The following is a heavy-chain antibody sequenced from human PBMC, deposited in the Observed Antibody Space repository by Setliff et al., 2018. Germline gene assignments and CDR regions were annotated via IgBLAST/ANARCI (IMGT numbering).Heavy chain of an antibody. CDR1: GGSINSGSYY. Sequence: PSETLSLTCTVSGGSINSGSYYWSWIRQPAGKGLEWIGYIYYSGSTYYNPSLKSRVTISVDTSKNQFSLKLSSVTAADTAVYYCAREAGYYDSSGPVGVPYYYYMDVWGKGTTVTVSS. CDR2: IYYSGST. D-gene: IGHD3-22*01. V-gene: IGHV4-31*03. J-gene: IGHJ6*03. CDR3: AREAGYYDSSGPVGVPYYYYMDV.